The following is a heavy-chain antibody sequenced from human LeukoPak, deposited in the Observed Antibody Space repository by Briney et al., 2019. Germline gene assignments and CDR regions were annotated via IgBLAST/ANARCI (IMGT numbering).Heavy chain of an antibody. J-gene: IGHJ5*02. V-gene: IGHV4-34*01. CDR3: ASGGSGSYFNWFDP. D-gene: IGHD3-10*01. CDR2: INHSGST. CDR1: GGSFSGYY. Sequence: SETLSLTCAVYGGSFSGYYWSWIRQPPGKGLEWIGEINHSGSTNYNPSLKSRVTISVDTSKNQFSPKLSSVTAADTAVYYCASGGSGSYFNWFDPWGQGTLVTVSS.